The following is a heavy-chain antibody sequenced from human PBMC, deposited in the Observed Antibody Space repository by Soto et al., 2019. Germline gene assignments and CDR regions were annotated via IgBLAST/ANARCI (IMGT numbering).Heavy chain of an antibody. V-gene: IGHV3-7*03. CDR2: IKQDGSEK. Sequence: PGGSLRLSFAASGFPFSSDCMSWVRQAPGKGLEWVANIKQDGSEKYYVDSEKGRITISRDNAKNSLYLQINSLRAEDTAVYYWARETYGWGYILPYYFDYWGQGPLFTV. J-gene: IGHJ4*02. D-gene: IGHD3-10*01. CDR1: GFPFSSDC. CDR3: ARETYGWGYILPYYFDY.